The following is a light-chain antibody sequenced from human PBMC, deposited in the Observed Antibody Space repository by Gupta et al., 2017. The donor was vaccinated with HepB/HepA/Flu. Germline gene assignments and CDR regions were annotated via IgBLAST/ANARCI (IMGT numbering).Light chain of an antibody. CDR2: RAS. CDR3: QQYQSYWT. Sequence: DIQMTPPSTLSASVGDRVTITCRASQSISNWLAWYQQKPGKAPKLLIYRASNLESGVPSRFSGSGSGTEFTLTISSLQPDDLATYYCQQYQSYWTFGQGTKVEIK. V-gene: IGKV1-5*03. CDR1: QSISNW. J-gene: IGKJ1*01.